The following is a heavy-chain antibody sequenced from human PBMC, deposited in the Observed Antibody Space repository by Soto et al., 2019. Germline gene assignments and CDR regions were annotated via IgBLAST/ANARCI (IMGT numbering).Heavy chain of an antibody. CDR2: INSGGSLI. Sequence: VQLVESGGGLVQPGGSLRLSCVGSGFRFNEYEINWVRQAPGKGLEWISYINSGGSLIYYAASVKGRFTISRDNYKDSVYLQMNSLRADDTALYYCARETSYGQSATIVGEFWGQGTLVTVSS. J-gene: IGHJ4*02. V-gene: IGHV3-48*03. D-gene: IGHD3-10*01. CDR1: GFRFNEYE. CDR3: ARETSYGQSATIVGEF.